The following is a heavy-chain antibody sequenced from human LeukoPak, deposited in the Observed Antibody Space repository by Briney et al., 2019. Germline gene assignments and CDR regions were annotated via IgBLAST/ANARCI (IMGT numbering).Heavy chain of an antibody. Sequence: SETLSLTCTVSGFSISTYYWSWFRQPAGKGLEWIGRIHSSGNTNYNPSLQRRVNLSIATSQNQFSLRLTSLTAADTAVYFCARDVGKAYWGQGLLAIVSS. CDR2: IHSSGNT. J-gene: IGHJ4*02. D-gene: IGHD4-23*01. V-gene: IGHV4-4*07. CDR1: GFSISTYY. CDR3: ARDVGKAY.